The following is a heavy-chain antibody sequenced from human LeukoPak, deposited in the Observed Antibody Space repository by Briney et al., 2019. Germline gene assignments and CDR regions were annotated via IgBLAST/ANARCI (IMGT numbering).Heavy chain of an antibody. J-gene: IGHJ4*02. Sequence: SETLSLTCAVYGGSFSNYYWSWIRQSTGKGLEWIGEINHSGSPYYNPSLKSRVTISVDTSKNQFSLKLSSVTAADTAVYCARGEGGCSVTAAAGYWGQGTLVTVSS. V-gene: IGHV4-34*01. D-gene: IGHD5-18*01. CDR1: GGSFSNYY. CDR2: INHSGSP. CDR3: ARGEGGCSVTAAAGY.